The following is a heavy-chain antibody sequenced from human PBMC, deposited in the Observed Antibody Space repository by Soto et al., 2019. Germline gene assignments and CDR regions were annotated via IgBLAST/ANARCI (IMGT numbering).Heavy chain of an antibody. Sequence: QVELLQSGPEVKKPGASVKVSCRASGYTFATYVISWVRQAPGQGLEWLGWITPHNGDTNYAQNVHGRLRMTTDTSTSTASLEVRSLRSADTAVYHGARLAPCSGVDTCYSRPLDFWGSGTRVTVSS. CDR1: GYTFATYV. D-gene: IGHD2-21*02. CDR2: ITPHNGDT. J-gene: IGHJ4*02. V-gene: IGHV1-18*01. CDR3: ARLAPCSGVDTCYSRPLDF.